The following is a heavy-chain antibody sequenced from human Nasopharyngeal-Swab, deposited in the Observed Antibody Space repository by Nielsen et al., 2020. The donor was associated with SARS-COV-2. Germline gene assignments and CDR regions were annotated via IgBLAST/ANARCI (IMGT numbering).Heavy chain of an antibody. CDR2: INHSGST. CDR1: GGSFSSYY. D-gene: IGHD3-9*01. V-gene: IGHV4-34*01. CDR3: ARGTGHGAFDI. Sequence: SETLSLTCAVYGGSFSSYYWNWIRQPPGKGLEWIGEINHSGSTNYNPSLKSRVTISVDTSKNQFSLKLSSATAADTAVYYCARGTGHGAFDIWGQGTMVTVSS. J-gene: IGHJ3*02.